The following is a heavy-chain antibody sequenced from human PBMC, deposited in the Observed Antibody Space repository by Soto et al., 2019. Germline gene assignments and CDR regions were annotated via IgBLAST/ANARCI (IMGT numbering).Heavy chain of an antibody. Sequence: GGSLRLSCAASGFIFSDYWIHWARQAPGKGLVWVSRNNSDGSSTNYADSVKGRFSISRDNGKNTVYLQMNSLRAEDTAVYYCTRGAYCSGNSCYSNSWFDPWGQGTLVTVSS. J-gene: IGHJ5*02. CDR1: GFIFSDYW. CDR3: TRGAYCSGNSCYSNSWFDP. D-gene: IGHD2-15*01. CDR2: NNSDGSST. V-gene: IGHV3-74*01.